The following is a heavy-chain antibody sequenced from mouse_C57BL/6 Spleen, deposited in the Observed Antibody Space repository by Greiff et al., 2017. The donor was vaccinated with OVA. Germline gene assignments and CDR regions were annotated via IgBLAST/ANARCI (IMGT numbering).Heavy chain of an antibody. V-gene: IGHV1-22*01. Sequence: EVQLQQSGPELVKPAASVKMSCKASGYTFTDYNMHWVKQSHGKSLEWIGYINPNNGGTSYNQKFKGKATLTVNKSSSTAYMELRSLTSEDSAVYYCAPITTVVDAMDYWGQGTSVTVSS. CDR1: GYTFTDYN. CDR2: INPNNGGT. CDR3: APITTVVDAMDY. J-gene: IGHJ4*01. D-gene: IGHD1-1*01.